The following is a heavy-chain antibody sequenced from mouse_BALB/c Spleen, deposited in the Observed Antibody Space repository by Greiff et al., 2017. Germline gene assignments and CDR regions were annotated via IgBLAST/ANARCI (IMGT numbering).Heavy chain of an antibody. Sequence: LQQPGSELVRPGASVKLSCKASGYTFTSYWMHWVKQRPGQGLEWIGNIYPGSGSTNYDEKFKSKATLTVDTSSSTAYMQLSSLTSEDTSVYYCTGSGTTIRPYYLDYWGQGTTLTVSS. CDR1: GYTFTSYW. CDR2: IYPGSGST. CDR3: TGSGTTIRPYYLDY. D-gene: IGHD1-1*01. V-gene: IGHV1S22*01. J-gene: IGHJ2*01.